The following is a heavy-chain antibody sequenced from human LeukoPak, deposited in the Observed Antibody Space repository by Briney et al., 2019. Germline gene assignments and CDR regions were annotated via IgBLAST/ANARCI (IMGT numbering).Heavy chain of an antibody. D-gene: IGHD4-17*01. Sequence: GGSLRLSCAASGFTFNIYAMNWVRQAPGKGLEWVSSISSSSSYIYYADSVKGRFTISRDNAKNSLYLQMNSLRAEDTAVYYCARNYGDYSPVDYWGQGTLVTVSS. J-gene: IGHJ4*02. CDR2: ISSSSSYI. CDR3: ARNYGDYSPVDY. CDR1: GFTFNIYA. V-gene: IGHV3-21*01.